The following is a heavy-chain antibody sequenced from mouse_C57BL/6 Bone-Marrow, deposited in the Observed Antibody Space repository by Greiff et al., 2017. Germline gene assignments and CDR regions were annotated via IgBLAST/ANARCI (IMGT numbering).Heavy chain of an antibody. V-gene: IGHV1-81*01. CDR3: ARELGSDAMDY. CDR2: IYPRSGNT. D-gene: IGHD4-1*01. Sequence: QVQLQQSGAELARPGASVKLSCKASGYTFTSYGISWVKQRTGQGLEWIGEIYPRSGNTYYNEKFKGKATLTADKSSSTAYMELRSLTSEDSAVYFCARELGSDAMDYWGQGTSVTVSS. J-gene: IGHJ4*01. CDR1: GYTFTSYG.